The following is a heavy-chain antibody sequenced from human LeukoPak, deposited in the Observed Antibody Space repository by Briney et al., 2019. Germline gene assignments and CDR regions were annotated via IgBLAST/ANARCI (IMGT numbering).Heavy chain of an antibody. J-gene: IGHJ5*02. CDR1: GYTFTKYG. D-gene: IGHD3-16*01. Sequence: GSVKVSCKASGYTFTKYGMSWVRQPPGQGLEYMGWINGYNTNPHYAPKFQGRVTMTTDTPTSTAYMELWGLTSDDTAVYYCARVGRDCADTRCTWKDWLDPWGQGTLVTVSS. CDR3: ARVGRDCADTRCTWKDWLDP. V-gene: IGHV1-18*01. CDR2: INGYNTNP.